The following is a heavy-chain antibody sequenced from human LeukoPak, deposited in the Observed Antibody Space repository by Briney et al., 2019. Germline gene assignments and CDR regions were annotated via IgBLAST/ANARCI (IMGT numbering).Heavy chain of an antibody. V-gene: IGHV1-2*02. CDR1: GYTFTGYY. CDR2: INPNSGGT. Sequence: ASVKVSCKASGYTFTGYYMHWVRQAPGQGLEWMGWINPNSGGTNYAQKFQGRVTMTRDTSISTAYMELSRLRSGDTAVYYCARIMPSRGYCSGGSCSNWFDPWGQGTLVTVSS. D-gene: IGHD2-15*01. J-gene: IGHJ5*02. CDR3: ARIMPSRGYCSGGSCSNWFDP.